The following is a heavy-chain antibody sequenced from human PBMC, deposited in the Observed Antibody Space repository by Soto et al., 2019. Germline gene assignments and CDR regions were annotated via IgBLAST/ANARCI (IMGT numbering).Heavy chain of an antibody. Sequence: QVQLVESGGGVVQPGRSLRLSCAASGFTFSSYGMHWVRQAPGKGLEWVAVISYDGSNKYYADSVKGRFTISRDNSKNTLYLQMNRLRAEDTAVYYCAKDSSSWYLNPSYFDYWGQGTLVTVSS. D-gene: IGHD6-13*01. CDR1: GFTFSSYG. V-gene: IGHV3-30*18. CDR2: ISYDGSNK. J-gene: IGHJ4*02. CDR3: AKDSSSWYLNPSYFDY.